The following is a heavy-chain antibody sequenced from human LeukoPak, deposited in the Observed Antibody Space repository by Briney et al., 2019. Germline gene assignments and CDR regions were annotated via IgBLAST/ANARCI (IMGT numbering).Heavy chain of an antibody. D-gene: IGHD3-22*01. CDR3: AXGINLNYYDSSGYYYID. CDR1: GFTFSNYA. J-gene: IGHJ4*02. V-gene: IGHV3-53*01. CDR2: IYSGGST. Sequence: PGGSLRLSCAASGFTFSNYAMSWVRQAPGKGLEWVSVIYSGGSTYYADSVKGRFTISRDNSKNTLYLQMNSLRAEDTAVYYCAXGINLNYYDSSGYYYIDWGQGTLVTVSS.